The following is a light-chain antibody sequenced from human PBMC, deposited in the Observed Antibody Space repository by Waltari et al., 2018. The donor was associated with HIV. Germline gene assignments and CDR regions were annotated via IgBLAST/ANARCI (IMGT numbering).Light chain of an antibody. V-gene: IGLV2-14*01. CDR3: SSYTSSTFWV. CDR2: EVS. J-gene: IGLJ3*02. Sequence: QSALTQPASVSGSPGQSITISCTGTSSDGAGFNSVSWYQQHPGKAPKLMIYEVSNRPSGVSIRFSGSKSGNTASLTISGLQAEDEADYYCSSYTSSTFWVFGGGTKLTVL. CDR1: SSDGAGFNS.